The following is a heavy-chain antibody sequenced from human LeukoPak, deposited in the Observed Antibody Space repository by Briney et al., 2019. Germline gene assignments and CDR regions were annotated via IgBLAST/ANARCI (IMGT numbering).Heavy chain of an antibody. V-gene: IGHV3-30-3*01. CDR2: ISFDGSNK. Sequence: GGSLRLSCAASGFTFSSYAMHWVRPAPGKGLEWVAVISFDGSNKYYADSVKGRFTISRDNSKNTLYLQMNSLRAEDTAVYYCARVGSPYCTSTSCYTSSRGDYFDYWGQGTPVTVSS. D-gene: IGHD2-2*02. J-gene: IGHJ4*02. CDR1: GFTFSSYA. CDR3: ARVGSPYCTSTSCYTSSRGDYFDY.